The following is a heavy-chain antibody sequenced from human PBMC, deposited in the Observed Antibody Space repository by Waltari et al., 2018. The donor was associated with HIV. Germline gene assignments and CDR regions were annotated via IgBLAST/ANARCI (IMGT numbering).Heavy chain of an antibody. CDR3: SRGFFSSSRCPDYCGMDV. J-gene: IGHJ6*02. CDR2: SRNKRNSYTT. V-gene: IGHV3-72*01. Sequence: EVQLVESGGALVQPGGSLRLSCAASGFIFSDHYMDWVRQAPGPGLEWVGRSRNKRNSYTTEYAASVKGRFTISRDDSKNSVYLQMDSLKTEDTAVYYCSRGFFSSSRCPDYCGMDVWGPGTTVTVSS. CDR1: GFIFSDHY. D-gene: IGHD2-2*01.